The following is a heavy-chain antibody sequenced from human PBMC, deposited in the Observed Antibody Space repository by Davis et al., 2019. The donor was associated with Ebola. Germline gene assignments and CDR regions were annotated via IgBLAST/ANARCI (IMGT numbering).Heavy chain of an antibody. CDR2: VDPKAGKT. J-gene: IGHJ6*02. V-gene: IGHV1-69-2*01. Sequence: AASVKVSCKGSGYSFSEYYIHWVQGAPGKGLEWVGLVDPKAGKTVYAEKFQDRVTITADRSTDTVYMELSSLRFEDAAVYYCTTLDILTAYVPYAMDVWGQGTTVTVS. CDR3: TTLDILTAYVPYAMDV. CDR1: GYSFSEYY. D-gene: IGHD3-9*01.